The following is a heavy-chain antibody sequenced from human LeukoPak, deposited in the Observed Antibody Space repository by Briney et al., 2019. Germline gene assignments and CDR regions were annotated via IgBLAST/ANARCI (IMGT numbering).Heavy chain of an antibody. J-gene: IGHJ4*02. V-gene: IGHV4-59*01. CDR1: GGSISSYY. Sequence: SETLSLTCIVSGGSISSYYWNWIRQPPGKGLEWISYIYYSGSTNYNPSLKSRVTISVDTSKKQFFLKLSSVTDAETAVYYCARSDGYNYGQRFDHWGQGALVTVSS. CDR2: IYYSGST. D-gene: IGHD5-18*01. CDR3: ARSDGYNYGQRFDH.